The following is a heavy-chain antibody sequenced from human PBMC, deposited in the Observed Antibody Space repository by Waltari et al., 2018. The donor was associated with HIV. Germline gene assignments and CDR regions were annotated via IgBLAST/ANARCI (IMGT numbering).Heavy chain of an antibody. CDR2: ISYRGST. CDR1: GDSISSSSYY. D-gene: IGHD2-21*02. Sequence: QLQLQESGPGLVKPSETRSLSCTVPGDSISSSSYYWGWIRQPPGKGLEWIGSISYRGSTYYNPSLKSRVTISVDTSKNQFSLKLSSVTAADTAVYYCARRAVVVTAKGPFDPWGQGTLVTVSS. J-gene: IGHJ5*02. V-gene: IGHV4-39*01. CDR3: ARRAVVVTAKGPFDP.